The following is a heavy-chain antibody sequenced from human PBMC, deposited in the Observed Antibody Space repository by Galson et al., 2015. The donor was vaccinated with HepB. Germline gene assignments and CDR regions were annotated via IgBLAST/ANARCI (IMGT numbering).Heavy chain of an antibody. J-gene: IGHJ4*02. CDR2: ISYDGSNK. V-gene: IGHV3-30*03. Sequence: SLRLSCAASGFTFSSYGMHWVRQAPGKGLEWVAVISYDGSNKYYADSVKGRFTISRDNSKNTLYLQMNSLRAEDTAVYYCATESGSYSKGAYYFDYWGQGTLATVSS. CDR3: ATESGSYSKGAYYFDY. CDR1: GFTFSSYG. D-gene: IGHD1-26*01.